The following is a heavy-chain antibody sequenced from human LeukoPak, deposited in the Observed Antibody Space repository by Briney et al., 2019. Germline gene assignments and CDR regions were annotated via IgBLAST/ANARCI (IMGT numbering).Heavy chain of an antibody. Sequence: ASVKVSCKASGYTFTGYYMHWVRQAPGQGLEWMGWINPNSGGTNYAQKFQGWVTMTRDTSISTAYMELSRLRSDDTAVYYCARDATPSLMSSSYILDYWGQGTLSPSPQ. CDR3: ARDATPSLMSSSYILDY. D-gene: IGHD6-6*01. CDR2: INPNSGGT. CDR1: GYTFTGYY. J-gene: IGHJ4*02. V-gene: IGHV1-2*04.